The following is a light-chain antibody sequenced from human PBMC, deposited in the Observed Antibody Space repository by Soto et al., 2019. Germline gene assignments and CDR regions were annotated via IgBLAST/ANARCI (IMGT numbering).Light chain of an antibody. CDR1: SSDVGGYNF. Sequence: QSVLTQPPSASGSPGQSVTISCTGTSSDVGGYNFVSWYQQNPGKAPKAIIYEVSKRPSGVPDRFSGSKSGNTASLTVSGLQAEDEADYYCSSYAGSNYVFGTGTKLTVL. J-gene: IGLJ1*01. V-gene: IGLV2-8*01. CDR2: EVS. CDR3: SSYAGSNYV.